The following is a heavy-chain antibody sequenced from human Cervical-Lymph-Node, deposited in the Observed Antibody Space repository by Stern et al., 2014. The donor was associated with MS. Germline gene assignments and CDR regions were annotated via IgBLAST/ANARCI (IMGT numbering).Heavy chain of an antibody. V-gene: IGHV4-30-4*01. D-gene: IGHD2-2*01. CDR2: IYYSGST. CDR1: GGSISSGDYY. J-gene: IGHJ5*02. CDR3: ASANCSSTSCPNWFDP. Sequence: QLQLQESGPGLVKPSQTLSLTCTVSGGSISSGDYYWSWIRQPPGKGLEWIGYIYYSGSTYYNPSLKSRVTISVDTSKNQFSLKLRSVTAADTAVYYCASANCSSTSCPNWFDPWGQGTLVTVSS.